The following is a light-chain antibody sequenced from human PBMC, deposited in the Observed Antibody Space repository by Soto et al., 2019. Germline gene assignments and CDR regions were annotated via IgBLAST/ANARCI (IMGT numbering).Light chain of an antibody. CDR1: QNVNNY. J-gene: IGKJ1*01. Sequence: EIVLTQSPATLSLSPGERATLSCRASQNVNNYVTWYQQKPGQAPRVLIYDASNRATGVPARFSGSGSGTDFTLTISSLEAEDSAVYYCQQRSDWPPWTFDQGTKLEIK. CDR2: DAS. V-gene: IGKV3-11*01. CDR3: QQRSDWPPWT.